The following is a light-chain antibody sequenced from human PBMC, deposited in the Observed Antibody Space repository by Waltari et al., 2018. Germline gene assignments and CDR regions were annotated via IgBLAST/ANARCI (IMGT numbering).Light chain of an antibody. CDR3: YSATDNNLL. Sequence: SYELTQPSSVSVSPGQTARLTCSGDILANKYARWFQQKPGQAPVMVIYTDTERPSGIPERFSGSRSGTTVTLTISGAQVEDEADYYCYSATDNNLLFGGGTKLTVL. CDR1: ILANKY. V-gene: IGLV3-27*01. CDR2: TDT. J-gene: IGLJ2*01.